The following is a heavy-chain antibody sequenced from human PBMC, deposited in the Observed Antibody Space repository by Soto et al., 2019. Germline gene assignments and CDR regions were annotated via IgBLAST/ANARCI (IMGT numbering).Heavy chain of an antibody. V-gene: IGHV1-46*01. J-gene: IGHJ4*02. CDR1: GDTVTSYY. CDR2: INPIGGST. Sequence: GYTVKVSCTASGDTVTSYYMHLVRHSPGQGLEWMGIINPIGGSTSYAQKFQGRVTMTRDTSTSTVYMELSSLRSEDTAVYYCERTSKEYRSSWSHFDYWGQGTLVTVSS. D-gene: IGHD6-13*01. CDR3: ERTSKEYRSSWSHFDY.